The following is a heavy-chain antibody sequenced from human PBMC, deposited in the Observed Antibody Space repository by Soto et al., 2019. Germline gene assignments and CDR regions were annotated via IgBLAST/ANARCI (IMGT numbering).Heavy chain of an antibody. CDR3: AIERVAVAEWYFDY. CDR2: IWYDGSNK. V-gene: IGHV3-33*01. Sequence: QVQLVESGGGVVQPGRSLRLSCAASGFTFSSYGMHWVRQAPGKGLEWVAVIWYDGSNKYYADCVKGRFTISRDNSKNKLYLQMNSLRAEDTAVYYCAIERVAVAEWYFDYWGQGTLVTVSS. J-gene: IGHJ4*02. CDR1: GFTFSSYG. D-gene: IGHD6-19*01.